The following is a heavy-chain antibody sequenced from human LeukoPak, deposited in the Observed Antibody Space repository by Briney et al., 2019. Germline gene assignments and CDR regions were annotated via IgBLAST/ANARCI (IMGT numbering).Heavy chain of an antibody. Sequence: GGSLRLSCAASGFTFSSYWMSWVRQAPGKGLEWEANIKQDGSEKYYVDSVKGRFTISRDNAKNSLYLQMNSLRAEDTAVYYCARDYYGSGSSTSDWGQGTLVTVSS. J-gene: IGHJ4*02. CDR3: ARDYYGSGSSTSD. CDR1: GFTFSSYW. CDR2: IKQDGSEK. V-gene: IGHV3-7*01. D-gene: IGHD3-10*01.